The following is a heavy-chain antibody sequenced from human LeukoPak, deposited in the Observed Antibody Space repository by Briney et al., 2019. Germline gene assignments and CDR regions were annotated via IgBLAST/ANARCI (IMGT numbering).Heavy chain of an antibody. Sequence: SETLSLTCTVSGGSISRYYWSWIRQPAGKGLEWIGRIYTSGSTNYNPSPKSRVTMSVNTSKNQFSLKLSSVTAADMAVYYCARDPISYAFGGVIDDYWGQGTLVTVSS. CDR2: IYTSGST. CDR1: GGSISRYY. D-gene: IGHD3-16*02. V-gene: IGHV4-4*07. J-gene: IGHJ4*02. CDR3: ARDPISYAFGGVIDDY.